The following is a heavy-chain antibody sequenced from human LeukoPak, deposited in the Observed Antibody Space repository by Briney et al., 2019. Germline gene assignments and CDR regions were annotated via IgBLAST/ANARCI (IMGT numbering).Heavy chain of an antibody. CDR2: IFTSEIT. Sequence: SETLSLTCTVSGGSISTYYWSWIRQPAGKGLEWIGRIFTSEITHYNPSLKSRVTMSIDTSKNQFSLRLSSVTAADTAVYYCARVFDKDVWGKGTTVTVSS. J-gene: IGHJ6*03. V-gene: IGHV4-4*07. D-gene: IGHD2-21*01. CDR1: GGSISTYY. CDR3: ARVFDKDV.